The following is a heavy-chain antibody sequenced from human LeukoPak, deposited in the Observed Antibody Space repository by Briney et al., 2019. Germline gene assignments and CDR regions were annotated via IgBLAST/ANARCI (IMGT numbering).Heavy chain of an antibody. V-gene: IGHV6-1*01. CDR2: TYYRSKWYN. CDR3: ARAVGKWERKGLYYYGMDV. J-gene: IGHJ6*02. Sequence: SHTLSLTCAISGDSVSSNSAAWNWIRQSPSIGLEWLGRTYYRSKWYNDYAVSVKSRITINPDTSKNQFSLQLNSVTPEDTAVYYCARAVGKWERKGLYYYGMDVWGQGTTVTVSS. D-gene: IGHD1-26*01. CDR1: GDSVSSNSAA.